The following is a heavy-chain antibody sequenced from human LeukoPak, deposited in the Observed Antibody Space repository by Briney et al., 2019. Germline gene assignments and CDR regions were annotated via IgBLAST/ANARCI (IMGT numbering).Heavy chain of an antibody. Sequence: GGSLRHSCAASGFTVSSNYMSWVRQAPGKGLEWVSVIYSGGSTYYADSVKGRFTISRDNSKNTLYLQMNSLRAEDTAVYYCARDLGVLRYFDSDAFDIWGQGTMVTVSS. CDR1: GFTVSSNY. CDR3: ARDLGVLRYFDSDAFDI. J-gene: IGHJ3*02. V-gene: IGHV3-66*01. D-gene: IGHD3-9*01. CDR2: IYSGGST.